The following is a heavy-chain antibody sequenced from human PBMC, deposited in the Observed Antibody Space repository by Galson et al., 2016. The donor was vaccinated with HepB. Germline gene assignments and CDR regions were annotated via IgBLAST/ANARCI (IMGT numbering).Heavy chain of an antibody. CDR1: GFTFSSYA. J-gene: IGHJ4*02. D-gene: IGHD3-22*01. V-gene: IGHV3-30-3*01. CDR2: ISYDGNNK. Sequence: SLRLSCAASGFTFSSYAMHWVRQAPGKGLEWVALISYDGNNKYYADSVRGRFTISRDNSKNTLYLQMNSLRPEDTAVYYCARKWAYDRTIIDYWGQGTLATVSS. CDR3: ARKWAYDRTIIDY.